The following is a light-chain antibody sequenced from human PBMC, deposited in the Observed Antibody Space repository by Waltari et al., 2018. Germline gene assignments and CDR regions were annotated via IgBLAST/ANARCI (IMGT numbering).Light chain of an antibody. CDR1: GSDGGESDG. CDR2: AVS. J-gene: IGLJ1*01. CDR3: TSYTSRHSLV. V-gene: IGLV2-14*03. Sequence: QSAMTQPASVSGSPGQSITNSRRGTGSDGGESDGASWYHQHPGSAPKFVIFAVSYRPSGVSTRFSDSKSGYTASLTISGLQAEDEADYYCTSYTSRHSLVFGSGTKVTVL.